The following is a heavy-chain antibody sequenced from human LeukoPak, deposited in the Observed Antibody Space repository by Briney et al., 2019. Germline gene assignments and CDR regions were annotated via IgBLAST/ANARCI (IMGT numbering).Heavy chain of an antibody. D-gene: IGHD4-11*01. V-gene: IGHV4-61*01. CDR2: IYYSGST. Sequence: SETLSLTCTVSGGSFSSGSYYWSWIRQPPGRGLEWIGYIYYSGSTNYNPSLKSRVTISVDTSKNQFSLKLSSVTAADTAVYYCARDSSYSNYVFAFDIWGQGTMVTVSS. J-gene: IGHJ3*02. CDR3: ARDSSYSNYVFAFDI. CDR1: GGSFSSGSYY.